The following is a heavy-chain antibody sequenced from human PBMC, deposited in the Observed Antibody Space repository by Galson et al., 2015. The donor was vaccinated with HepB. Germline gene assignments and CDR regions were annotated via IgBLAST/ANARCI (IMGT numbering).Heavy chain of an antibody. CDR3: ARDIRNYGDY. V-gene: IGHV3-21*01. CDR1: GFTFSSYA. Sequence: SLRLSCAASGFTFSSYAMHWVRQAPGKGLEWVSSISSSSSYIYYADSVKGRFTISRDNAKNSLYLQMNSLRAEDTAVYYCARDIRNYGDYWGQGTLVTVSS. CDR2: ISSSSSYI. J-gene: IGHJ4*02. D-gene: IGHD4-11*01.